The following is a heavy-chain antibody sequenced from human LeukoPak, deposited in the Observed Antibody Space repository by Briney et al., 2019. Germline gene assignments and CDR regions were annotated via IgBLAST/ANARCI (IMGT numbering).Heavy chain of an antibody. D-gene: IGHD4-11*01. V-gene: IGHV3-7*01. CDR1: GFTFSNFW. J-gene: IGHJ4*02. Sequence: GGSLRLSCAASGFTFSNFWMSWVRQAPGKGLEWVANIKQDGSEKNYVDSVKGRFTISRDNAKNSLYLQMNSLRAEDTAVYYCAKDAYSRGDYWGEGNLVTVSS. CDR2: IKQDGSEK. CDR3: AKDAYSRGDY.